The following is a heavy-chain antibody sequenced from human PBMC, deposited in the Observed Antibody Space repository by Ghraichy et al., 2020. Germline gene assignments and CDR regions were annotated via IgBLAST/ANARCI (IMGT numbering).Heavy chain of an antibody. CDR1: GSFFSHYG. CDR2: IRYDGTSK. Sequence: GGSLRLSCAASGSFFSHYGMHWVRQAPGKGLEWVASIRYDGTSKYYGDSVKGRFTISRDNSKKTLFLQVNSLTVDDTAFYYCAKVSWGEYCGADCRGRENWFDLWGQGTLVTVSS. J-gene: IGHJ5*02. V-gene: IGHV3-30*02. CDR3: AKVSWGEYCGADCRGRENWFDL. D-gene: IGHD2-21*02.